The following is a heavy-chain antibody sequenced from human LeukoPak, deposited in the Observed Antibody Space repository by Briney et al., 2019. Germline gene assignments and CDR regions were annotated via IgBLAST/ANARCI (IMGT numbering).Heavy chain of an antibody. J-gene: IGHJ4*02. V-gene: IGHV3-21*01. Sequence: GGSLRLSCATSGFTFSGYGMNWVRQAPGKGLEWVSSISSSSSYIYYADSVKGRFTISRDNAKNSLYLQMNSLRAEDTAVYYCARDRPPGLGFWSGYSPFDYWGQGTLVTVSS. CDR3: ARDRPPGLGFWSGYSPFDY. CDR2: ISSSSSYI. CDR1: GFTFSGYG. D-gene: IGHD3-3*01.